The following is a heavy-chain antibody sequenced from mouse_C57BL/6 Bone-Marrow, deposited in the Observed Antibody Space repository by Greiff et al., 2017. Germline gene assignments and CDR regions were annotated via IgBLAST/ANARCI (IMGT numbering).Heavy chain of an antibody. J-gene: IGHJ3*01. Sequence: EVKLMESGGDLVKPGGSLKLSCAASGFTFSSYGMSWVRQTPDKRLEWVATISSGGSYTYYPDSVKGRFTISRDNAKNTLYLQRSSLKSEDTAMYYCASPGGSSFAWFAYWGQGTLVTVSA. CDR2: ISSGGSYT. CDR1: GFTFSSYG. V-gene: IGHV5-6*01. CDR3: ASPGGSSFAWFAY. D-gene: IGHD1-1*01.